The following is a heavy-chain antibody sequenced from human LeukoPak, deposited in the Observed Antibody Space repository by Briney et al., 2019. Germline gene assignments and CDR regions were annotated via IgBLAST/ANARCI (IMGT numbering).Heavy chain of an antibody. V-gene: IGHV3-48*02. J-gene: IGHJ4*02. CDR2: ISSSSSTI. CDR1: GFTFSSYS. CDR3: ARGNDYYDSSGYYYGGDFDY. D-gene: IGHD3-22*01. Sequence: PGGSLRLSCAASGFTFSSYSMNWVRQAPGKGLEWVSYISSSSSTIYYADSVKGRFTISRDNTKNSLYLQMNSLRDEDTAVYYCARGNDYYDSSGYYYGGDFDYWGQGTLVTVSS.